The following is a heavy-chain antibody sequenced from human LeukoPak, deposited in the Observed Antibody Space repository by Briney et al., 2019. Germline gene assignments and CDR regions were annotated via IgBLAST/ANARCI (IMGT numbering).Heavy chain of an antibody. D-gene: IGHD3-10*01. V-gene: IGHV4-59*01. J-gene: IGHJ3*02. Sequence: SETLSLTCTVSGGSISSYYWSWIRQPPGKGLEWIGYIYYSGSTNYNPSLKSRVTISVDTSKNQFSLKLSSVTAADTAVYYCASNPVRGAFDIWGQGTMVTVSS. CDR3: ASNPVRGAFDI. CDR1: GGSISSYY. CDR2: IYYSGST.